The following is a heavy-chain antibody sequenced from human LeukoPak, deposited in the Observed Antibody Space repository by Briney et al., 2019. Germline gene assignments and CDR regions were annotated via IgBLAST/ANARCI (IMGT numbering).Heavy chain of an antibody. CDR2: ISSSSSYI. J-gene: IGHJ3*02. CDR1: GFTFSSYC. V-gene: IGHV3-21*01. D-gene: IGHD1-26*01. CDR3: ARDLVEGATTGLRTFDI. Sequence: PGGSLRLSCAASGFTFSSYCMNWVRQTPGKGLEWVSSISSSSSYIYYADSVKGRFTISRDNAKNSLYLQMNSLRAEDTAVYYCARDLVEGATTGLRTFDIWGQGTMVTVSS.